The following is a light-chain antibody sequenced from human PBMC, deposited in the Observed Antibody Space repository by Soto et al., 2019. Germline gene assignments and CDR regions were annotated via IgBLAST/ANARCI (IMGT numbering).Light chain of an antibody. V-gene: IGKV1-5*03. Sequence: IQMTQSPSSLSASVGDRVTITCRASQSISSYLNWYQQKPGKAPKLLIYKASSLESGVPSRFSGSGSGTEFTLTISSLQPDDFATYYCQQYNSYPITFGQGTRLEIK. CDR2: KAS. J-gene: IGKJ5*01. CDR3: QQYNSYPIT. CDR1: QSISSY.